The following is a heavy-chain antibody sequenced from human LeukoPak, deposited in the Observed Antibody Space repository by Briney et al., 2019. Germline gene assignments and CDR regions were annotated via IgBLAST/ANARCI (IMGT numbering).Heavy chain of an antibody. D-gene: IGHD5-24*01. CDR2: TNPNSGGT. CDR3: ARVGRDGYNRPGYYYYYMDV. V-gene: IGHV1-2*02. CDR1: GYTFTGYY. Sequence: ASVKVSCKASGYTFTGYYMHWVRQAPGQGLEWMGWTNPNSGGTNYAQKFQGRVTMTRDTSISTAYMELSRLRSDDTAVYYCARVGRDGYNRPGYYYYYMDVWGKGTTVTVSS. J-gene: IGHJ6*03.